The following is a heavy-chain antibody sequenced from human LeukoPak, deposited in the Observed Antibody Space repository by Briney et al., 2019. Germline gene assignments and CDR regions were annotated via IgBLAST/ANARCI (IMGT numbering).Heavy chain of an antibody. J-gene: IGHJ4*02. V-gene: IGHV3-64D*06. D-gene: IGHD6-19*01. CDR3: VKVPSSGWYGDY. CDR2: ITGNGGST. CDR1: GFTFSSYS. Sequence: GGSLRLSCSASGFTFSSYSMHWVRQAPGKGLEYVSAITGNGGSTYHADSVRGRFTISRDNSNNTLYLQMSSLRAEDTAVYYCVKVPSSGWYGDYWGQGTLVTVSS.